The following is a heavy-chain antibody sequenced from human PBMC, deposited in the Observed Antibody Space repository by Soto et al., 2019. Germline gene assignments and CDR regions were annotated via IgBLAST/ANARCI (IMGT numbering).Heavy chain of an antibody. CDR2: VYYSGST. CDR3: AREEGYYYYMDV. V-gene: IGHV4-59*01. J-gene: IGHJ6*03. CDR1: GGSISSYY. Sequence: SETLSLTCTVSGGSISSYYWSWIRQPPGKGLEWIGYVYYSGSTNYNPSLKSRVTISVDTSKNQFSLKLSSVTAADTAVYYCAREEGYYYYMDVWGKGTTVTVSS.